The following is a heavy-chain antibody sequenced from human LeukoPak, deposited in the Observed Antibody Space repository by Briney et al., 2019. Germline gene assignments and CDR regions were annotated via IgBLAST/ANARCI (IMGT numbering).Heavy chain of an antibody. V-gene: IGHV3-23*01. J-gene: IGHJ4*02. D-gene: IGHD6-19*01. CDR3: AKPGSGWYAFDY. CDR2: ISDSGGNT. Sequence: PGGSLRLSCAASGFTFSSYAMSWVRQAPGKGLEWVSTISDSGGNTPYADSVRGRFTISRDNSKTTLYLQMNSLRAEGTAIYYCAKPGSGWYAFDYWGQGTLVTVSS. CDR1: GFTFSSYA.